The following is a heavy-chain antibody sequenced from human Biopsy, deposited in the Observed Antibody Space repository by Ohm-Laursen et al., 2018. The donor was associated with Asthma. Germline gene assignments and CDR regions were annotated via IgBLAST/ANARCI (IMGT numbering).Heavy chain of an antibody. CDR2: ISVYNGNT. Sequence: ASVYVSCKSSGYTFNSAGITCVRQAPGQGLEWMGWISVYNGNTKVAQKLQDRVTMITDTSTSTAYMELRSLISADTAVYFCARAVNYSHYYGIDVWGQGTTVTVS. CDR1: GYTFNSAG. J-gene: IGHJ6*02. D-gene: IGHD3-10*01. V-gene: IGHV1-18*01. CDR3: ARAVNYSHYYGIDV.